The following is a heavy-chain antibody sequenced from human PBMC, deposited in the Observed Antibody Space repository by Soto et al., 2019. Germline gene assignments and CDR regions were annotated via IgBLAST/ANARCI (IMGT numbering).Heavy chain of an antibody. CDR1: GFTFNKFA. V-gene: IGHV3-30-3*01. D-gene: IGHD3-10*01. Sequence: QVQLVESGGGVVPPGRSLSLSCAASGFTFNKFAMHWIRQAPGTGLEWVAKISYDGSNKKDADSVKGRFTISRDNSKNTLYLQLNSLTPEDTGVYYCARDYYDGSSGRLDVRGQGSPVTVSS. J-gene: IGHJ6*02. CDR3: ARDYYDGSSGRLDV. CDR2: ISYDGSNK.